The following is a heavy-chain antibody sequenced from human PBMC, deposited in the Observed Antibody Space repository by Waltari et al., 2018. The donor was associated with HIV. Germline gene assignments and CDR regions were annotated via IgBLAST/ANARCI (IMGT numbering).Heavy chain of an antibody. CDR1: GGSINNFH. V-gene: IGHV4-59*01. CDR2: IHYRGPT. D-gene: IGHD3-3*01. CDR3: AREVLIGVGVVIMDY. J-gene: IGHJ4*02. Sequence: QVQLQESGPGLVKPSETLSLICTVSGGSINNFHWAWIRQPPGKGLEWIGYIHYRGPTNYNPSLKSRVTISADTSQNQFSLNLNSVTAADTAVYYCAREVLIGVGVVIMDYWGQGTLVTVSS.